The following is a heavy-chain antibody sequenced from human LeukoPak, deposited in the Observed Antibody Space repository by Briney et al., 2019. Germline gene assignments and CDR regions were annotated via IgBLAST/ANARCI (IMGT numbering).Heavy chain of an antibody. J-gene: IGHJ5*02. CDR1: GGSISNYF. D-gene: IGHD1-1*01. CDR3: ARMGYGHWFDP. Sequence: SETLSLTCTVSGGSISNYFWTWIRQPPGKGLEWIGYIYYSGSTNYNPSLKSRVTISVDTSKDQVSLKLSSVTAADTAVYYCARMGYGHWFDPWGQGTLVTVSS. CDR2: IYYSGST. V-gene: IGHV4-59*01.